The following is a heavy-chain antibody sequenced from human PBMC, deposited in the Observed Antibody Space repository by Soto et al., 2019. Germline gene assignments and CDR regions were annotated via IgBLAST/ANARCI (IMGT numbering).Heavy chain of an antibody. V-gene: IGHV3-66*01. CDR1: GFTVSSNY. CDR2: IYSGGST. CDR3: AREAVVVVAADYYYYYGMDV. Sequence: GGSLRLSCAASGFTVSSNYMSWVRQAPGKGLEWVSVIYSGGSTYYADSVKGRFTISRDNSKNTLYLQMNSLRAEDTAVYYCAREAVVVVAADYYYYYGMDVWGQGTTVTVSS. D-gene: IGHD2-15*01. J-gene: IGHJ6*02.